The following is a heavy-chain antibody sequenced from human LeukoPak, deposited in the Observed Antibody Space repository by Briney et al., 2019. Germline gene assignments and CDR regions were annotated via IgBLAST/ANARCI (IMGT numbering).Heavy chain of an antibody. V-gene: IGHV1-18*01. CDR2: IDTNNENT. CDR3: ATSSGDSSAWVDF. D-gene: IGHD6-19*01. Sequence: ASVKVSCKASYTFTNYGVTWVRQAPGQRFDWMGWIDTNNENTKYAQNFQGRLTLTTDSSRNTVYMELRSLRSDDTAVYYCATSSGDSSAWVDFWGRGTLATVSP. J-gene: IGHJ4*02. CDR1: YTFTNYG.